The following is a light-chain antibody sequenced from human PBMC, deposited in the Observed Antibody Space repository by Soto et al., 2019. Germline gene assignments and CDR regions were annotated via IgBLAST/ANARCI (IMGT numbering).Light chain of an antibody. Sequence: QSVLTQPPSVSGAPGQRVTISCTGSRSNIGARYEVHWYQQLPGTAPKLLIYGNYNRPSGVPDRFSGSKSGTSASLAITGLQDEDEADYYCQSYDSSLRGYVFGTGTKLTVL. V-gene: IGLV1-40*01. CDR3: QSYDSSLRGYV. CDR2: GNY. J-gene: IGLJ1*01. CDR1: RSNIGARYE.